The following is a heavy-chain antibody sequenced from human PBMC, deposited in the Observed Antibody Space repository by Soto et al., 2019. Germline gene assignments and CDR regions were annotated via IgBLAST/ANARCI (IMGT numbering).Heavy chain of an antibody. Sequence: GQLLESGGGMVQPGGSLRLSCAASGFTFSSFAMNWVRLPPGRGLEWVAAVTSSASSTHYADSVKGRFTISRDNSKNTLYLQMNSLRADYTAVYYCAKGGAVLLDPFDVWGQGTMVTVSS. CDR1: GFTFSSFA. D-gene: IGHD1-26*01. CDR2: VTSSASST. J-gene: IGHJ3*01. V-gene: IGHV3-23*01. CDR3: AKGGAVLLDPFDV.